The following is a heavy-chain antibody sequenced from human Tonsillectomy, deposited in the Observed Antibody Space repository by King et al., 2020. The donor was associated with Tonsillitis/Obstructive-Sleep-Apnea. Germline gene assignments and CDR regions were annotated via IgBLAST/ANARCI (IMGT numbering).Heavy chain of an antibody. CDR2: INHSGST. Sequence: VQLQQWGAGLLKPSETLSLTCAVYVGSFSGYYWSWIRQPPGKGLEWIGEINHSGSTNYNPPLKSRVTISVATSKNQFSLKLSSVTAADTAVYYCAREDIVVVPAARGDAFDIWGQGTMVTVSS. CDR3: AREDIVVVPAARGDAFDI. V-gene: IGHV4-34*01. D-gene: IGHD2-2*01. J-gene: IGHJ3*02. CDR1: VGSFSGYY.